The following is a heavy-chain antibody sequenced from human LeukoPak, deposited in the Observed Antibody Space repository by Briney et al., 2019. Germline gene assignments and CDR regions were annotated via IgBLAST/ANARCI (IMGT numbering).Heavy chain of an antibody. V-gene: IGHV4-59*01. CDR2: IYYSGST. Sequence: PSETLSLTCTVSGGSISSYYWSWIRQPPGKGLEWIGYIYYSGSTNYNPSLKSRVTISVDTSKNQSSLKLSSVTAADTAVYYCARGRDGYNYGYEYFQHWGQGTLVTVSS. D-gene: IGHD5-24*01. CDR3: ARGRDGYNYGYEYFQH. J-gene: IGHJ1*01. CDR1: GGSISSYY.